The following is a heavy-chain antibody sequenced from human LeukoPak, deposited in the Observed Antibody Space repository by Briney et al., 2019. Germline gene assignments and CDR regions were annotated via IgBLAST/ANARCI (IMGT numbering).Heavy chain of an antibody. CDR1: GYTFTIYD. CDR2: ISAYNGNT. V-gene: IGHV1-18*01. D-gene: IGHD3-10*01. Sequence: ASVKVSCKASGYTFTIYDISWVRQAPGQGLEWMGWISAYNGNTNYAQKLQGRVTMTTDTSTSTAYMELRSLRSDDTAVYYCARDIYYGSGSYPNTHRQYYGMDVWGQGTTVTVSS. CDR3: ARDIYYGSGSYPNTHRQYYGMDV. J-gene: IGHJ6*02.